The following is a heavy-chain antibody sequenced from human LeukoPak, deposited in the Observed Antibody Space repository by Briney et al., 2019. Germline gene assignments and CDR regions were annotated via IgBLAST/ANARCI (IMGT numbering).Heavy chain of an antibody. CDR3: ARAVNTLADAFDL. CDR1: GFTFNTYD. Sequence: PGGSLRLSCAASGFTFNTYDMHWVRQGTGKGLEWVSAIGIGGDTYYPDSVKGRFTISRENAKNSLYLQMNSLGAGDTAVYYCARAVNTLADAFDLWGQETLVTVSS. D-gene: IGHD1/OR15-1a*01. CDR2: IGIGGDT. J-gene: IGHJ3*01. V-gene: IGHV3-13*01.